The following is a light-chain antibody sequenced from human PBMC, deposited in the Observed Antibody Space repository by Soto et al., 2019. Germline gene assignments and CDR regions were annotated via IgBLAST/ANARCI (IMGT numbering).Light chain of an antibody. CDR3: SSYTSSSTLDWV. Sequence: QSALTQPASGSGSPGQSITISCTGTSSDVGGYNYVSWYQQHPGKAPKLMIYEVSNRPSGVSNRFSGSKSGNTASLTISGLQAEDEADYYCSSYTSSSTLDWVFGGGTKITVL. V-gene: IGLV2-14*01. CDR2: EVS. J-gene: IGLJ3*02. CDR1: SSDVGGYNY.